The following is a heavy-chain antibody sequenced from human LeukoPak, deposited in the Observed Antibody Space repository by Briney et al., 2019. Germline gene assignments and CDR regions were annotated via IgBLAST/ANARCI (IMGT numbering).Heavy chain of an antibody. V-gene: IGHV3-9*01. D-gene: IGHD3-16*01. CDR3: AKAPGDYYYYGMDV. CDR1: GFTFDDYA. J-gene: IGHJ6*02. CDR2: ISWNSGSI. Sequence: GRSLRLSCAASGFTFDDYAMHWVRQAPGKGLEWVSGISWNSGSIGYADSVKGRFTISRDNAKNSLYLQMNSLRAEDTALYYCAKAPGDYYYYGMDVWGQGTTVTVSS.